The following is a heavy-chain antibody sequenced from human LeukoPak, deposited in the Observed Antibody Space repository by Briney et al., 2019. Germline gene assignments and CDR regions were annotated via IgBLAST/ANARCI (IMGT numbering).Heavy chain of an antibody. CDR2: IYWNDDK. CDR1: GFSLSTSGVG. J-gene: IGHJ4*02. D-gene: IGHD3-9*01. CDR3: AHQGGYDILTGYYFDY. V-gene: IGHV2-5*01. Sequence: SGPTLVNPTQTLTLTCTFSGFSLSTSGVGVGWIRQPPGKALEWLALIYWNDDKRCSPSLKSRLTITKDTSKNQVVLTMTNMDPVDTATYYCAHQGGYDILTGYYFDYWGQGTLVTVSS.